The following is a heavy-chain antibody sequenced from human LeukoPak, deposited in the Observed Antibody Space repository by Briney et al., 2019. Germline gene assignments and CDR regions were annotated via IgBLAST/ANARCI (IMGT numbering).Heavy chain of an antibody. Sequence: SETLSLTCAVSGGSISSGGYSWSWIRQPPGKGLEWIGYIYYSGSTNYNPSLKSRVTISVDTSKNQFSLKLSSVTAADTAVYYCARGGWVRLANDYWGQGTLVTVSS. CDR1: GGSISSGGYS. D-gene: IGHD6-19*01. CDR2: IYYSGST. V-gene: IGHV4-61*08. CDR3: ARGGWVRLANDY. J-gene: IGHJ4*02.